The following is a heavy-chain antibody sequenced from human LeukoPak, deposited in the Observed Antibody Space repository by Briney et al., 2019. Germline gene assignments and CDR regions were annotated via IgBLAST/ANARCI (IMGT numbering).Heavy chain of an antibody. D-gene: IGHD5-12*01. CDR2: IGSSSSYI. V-gene: IGHV3-21*01. Sequence: GGSLRLSCAASGFTFSSYSMNWVRQAPGKGLEWVSSIGSSSSYIYYADSVKGRFTISRDNAKNSLYLQMNSLRAEDTAVYYCAGVGGRLSGYDNLFDYWGQGTLVTVSS. CDR1: GFTFSSYS. CDR3: AGVGGRLSGYDNLFDY. J-gene: IGHJ4*02.